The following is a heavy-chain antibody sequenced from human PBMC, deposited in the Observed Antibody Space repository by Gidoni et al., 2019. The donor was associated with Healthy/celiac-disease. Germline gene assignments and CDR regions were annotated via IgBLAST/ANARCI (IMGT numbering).Heavy chain of an antibody. CDR2: IYYSGST. Sequence: QVQLQESGPGLVKPSQTLSLTCTVSGGSISSGGYYWRWIRQHPGKGLEWIGYIYYSGSTYYNPSLKSRVTISVDTSKNQFSLKLSSVTAADTAVYYCARDRASYYDSSGYLQGDWFDPWGQGTLVTVSS. J-gene: IGHJ5*02. V-gene: IGHV4-31*03. CDR3: ARDRASYYDSSGYLQGDWFDP. D-gene: IGHD3-22*01. CDR1: GGSISSGGYY.